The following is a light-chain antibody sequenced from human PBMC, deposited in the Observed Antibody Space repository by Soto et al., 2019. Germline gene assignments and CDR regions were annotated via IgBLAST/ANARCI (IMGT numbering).Light chain of an antibody. V-gene: IGLV2-14*01. CDR3: SSYTSSSTYV. CDR2: EVS. Sequence: HSVLTQPASLSGSPGQSITISCTGTSSDVGGYNYVSWSQQHPGKAPQLMIYEVSNRPSGVSNRFSGSKSGNTASLTISGLQAEDEADYYCSSYTSSSTYVFGTGTKVTVL. J-gene: IGLJ1*01. CDR1: SSDVGGYNY.